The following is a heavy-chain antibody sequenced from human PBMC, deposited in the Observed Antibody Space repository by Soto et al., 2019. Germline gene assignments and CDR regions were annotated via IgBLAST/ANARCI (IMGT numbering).Heavy chain of an antibody. CDR1: GFTFSSYA. CDR2: ISGSGGST. CDR3: AQGGYCSSTSCYISAFDI. V-gene: IGHV3-23*01. Sequence: GGSLRLSCAASGFTFSSYAMSWVRQAPGKGLEWVSAISGSGGSTYYADSVKGRFTISRDNSKNTLYLQMNSLRAEDTAVYYCAQGGYCSSTSCYISAFDIWGQGTMVTVSS. D-gene: IGHD2-2*02. J-gene: IGHJ3*02.